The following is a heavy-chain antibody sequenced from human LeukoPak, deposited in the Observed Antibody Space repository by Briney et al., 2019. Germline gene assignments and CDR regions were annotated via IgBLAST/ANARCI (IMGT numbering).Heavy chain of an antibody. D-gene: IGHD5-18*01. CDR3: TTIKRGNIFGYFDF. V-gene: IGHV4-59*11. CDR1: GGSMTTHH. Sequence: SETLSLTCTVSGGSMTTHHWKWIRQTPGKGLEWIGYVFDSGRTKENPSLKSRVTLSADTSKNQLSLRLSSVTAADTAVYYCTTIKRGNIFGYFDFWGQGILVTVSS. CDR2: VFDSGRT. J-gene: IGHJ4*02.